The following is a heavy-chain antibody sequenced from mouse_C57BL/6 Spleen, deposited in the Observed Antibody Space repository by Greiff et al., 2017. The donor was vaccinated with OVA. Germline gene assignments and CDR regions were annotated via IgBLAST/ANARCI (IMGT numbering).Heavy chain of an antibody. CDR2: ISDGGSYT. V-gene: IGHV5-4*01. D-gene: IGHD1-1*01. J-gene: IGHJ2*01. CDR1: GFTFSSYA. Sequence: EVKLVESGGGLVKPGGSLKLSCAASGFTFSSYAMSWVRQTPEKRLEWVATISDGGSYTYYPDNVKGRFTISRDNAKNNLYLQMSHLKSEDTAMYYCARDEIITTGRGFDYWGQGTTLTVSS. CDR3: ARDEIITTGRGFDY.